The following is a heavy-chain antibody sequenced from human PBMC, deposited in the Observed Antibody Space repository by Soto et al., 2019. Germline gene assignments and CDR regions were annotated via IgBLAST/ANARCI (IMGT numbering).Heavy chain of an antibody. CDR3: ARSSPVATAP. V-gene: IGHV4-30-4*01. CDR2: IYYSGNT. D-gene: IGHD2-21*02. CDR1: GDSISSGDYY. J-gene: IGHJ5*02. Sequence: LSLTCTVSGDSISSGDYYWSWIRQPPGKGLEWIGCIYYSGNTYYNPSLKRRFSISVDTSKNQFSLKLSSVTAADTAVYYCARSSPVATAPWGQGTLVTVSS.